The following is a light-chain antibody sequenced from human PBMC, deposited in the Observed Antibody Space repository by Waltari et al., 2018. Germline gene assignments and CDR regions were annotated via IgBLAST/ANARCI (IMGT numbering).Light chain of an antibody. J-gene: IGLJ3*02. CDR3: QTGGHGTWV. V-gene: IGLV4-69*01. CDR2: VNSDGSH. Sequence: QLVLTQSPSASASLGASLKLTCTLSSGHSSNIIAWHQQQPEKGPRYLMKVNSDGSHSKGDGIPDLFSGSSSVAERYLTISSLQSEDEADYYCQTGGHGTWVFGGGTKLTVL. CDR1: SGHSSNI.